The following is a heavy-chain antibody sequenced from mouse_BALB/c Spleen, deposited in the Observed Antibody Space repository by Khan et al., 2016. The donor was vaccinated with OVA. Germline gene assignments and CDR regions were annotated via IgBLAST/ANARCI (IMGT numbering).Heavy chain of an antibody. Sequence: EVELVESGTVLARPGTSVKMSCKASGYSFTSYWMHWVKQRPGQGLEWIGAIYPGISDTRYNQKFKGKAKLTAVTSASTVSMEFSSLTTEDSAVYYCTRSYDSFYFDYWGQGSTLAVSS. J-gene: IGHJ2*01. V-gene: IGHV1-5*01. CDR1: GYSFTSYW. CDR2: IYPGISDT. CDR3: TRSYDSFYFDY. D-gene: IGHD2-4*01.